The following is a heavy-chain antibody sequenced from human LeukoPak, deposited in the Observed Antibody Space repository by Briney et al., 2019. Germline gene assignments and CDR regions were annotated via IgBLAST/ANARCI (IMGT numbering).Heavy chain of an antibody. D-gene: IGHD6-19*01. CDR2: IYYSGTT. V-gene: IGHV4-59*01. J-gene: IGHJ5*02. CDR1: GGSISDYY. CDR3: SRAVAGSAGWFDP. Sequence: SETLSLTCTVSGGSISDYYWSWIRQSPGKGLEWIGYIYYSGTTNYNPSLKSRVTISVDTSKNQFSLKLSSVTAADTAVYFCSRAVAGSAGWFDPWGQGTLVTVSS.